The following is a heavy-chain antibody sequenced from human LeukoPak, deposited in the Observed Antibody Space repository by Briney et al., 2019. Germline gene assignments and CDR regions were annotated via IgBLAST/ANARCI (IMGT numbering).Heavy chain of an antibody. CDR3: ASEGPHRLQGGFDY. CDR1: GFTFSSYG. J-gene: IGHJ4*02. D-gene: IGHD2-15*01. Sequence: PGGSLRLSCAASGFTFSSYGMHWVRQAPGKGLEWVATIKEDGSENFYVDSVKGRFTISRDNAKNSLYLQMNSLRAEDTAVYYCASEGPHRLQGGFDYWGQGTLVTVSS. V-gene: IGHV3-7*03. CDR2: IKEDGSEN.